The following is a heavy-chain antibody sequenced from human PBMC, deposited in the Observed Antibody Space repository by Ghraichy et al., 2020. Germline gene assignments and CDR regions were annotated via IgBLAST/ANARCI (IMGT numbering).Heavy chain of an antibody. CDR3: ARAIVVVPAAIHWFDP. CDR2: IYYSGST. D-gene: IGHD2-2*02. J-gene: IGHJ5*02. CDR1: GGSISSYY. Sequence: SETLSLTCTVSGGSISSYYWSWIRQPPGKGLEWIGYIYYSGSTNYNPSLKSRVTISVDTSKNQFSLKLSSVTAADTAVYYCARAIVVVPAAIHWFDPWGQGTLVTVSS. V-gene: IGHV4-59*01.